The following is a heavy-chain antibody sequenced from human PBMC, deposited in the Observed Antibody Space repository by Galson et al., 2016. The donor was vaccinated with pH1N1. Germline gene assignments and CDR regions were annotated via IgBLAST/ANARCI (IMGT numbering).Heavy chain of an antibody. CDR2: ITTTGSYS. Sequence: SLRLSCAASGFSFSDHYMTWIRQAPGKGLEWISYITTTGSYSNHADSVKGRFTISRDNAKKSLFLQMNSLRTDDTAVYYLSRRVNSRFDFWGQGTLVTVSS. CDR1: GFSFSDHY. CDR3: SRRVNSRFDF. D-gene: IGHD4-23*01. V-gene: IGHV3-11*03. J-gene: IGHJ4*02.